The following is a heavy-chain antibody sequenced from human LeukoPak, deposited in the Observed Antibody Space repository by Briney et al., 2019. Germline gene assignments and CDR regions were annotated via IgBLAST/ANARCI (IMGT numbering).Heavy chain of an antibody. CDR2: IIPIFGTT. V-gene: IGHV1-69*13. J-gene: IGHJ4*02. CDR1: GGTFSSYA. Sequence: GASVKVSCKASGGTFSSYAISWVRQAPGQGLEWMGGIIPIFGTTNYAQKFQGRVTITADESTNTAYMELSSLRSEDTAVYYCARKADCSGGSCYSPAGYWGQGTLVTVSS. D-gene: IGHD2-15*01. CDR3: ARKADCSGGSCYSPAGY.